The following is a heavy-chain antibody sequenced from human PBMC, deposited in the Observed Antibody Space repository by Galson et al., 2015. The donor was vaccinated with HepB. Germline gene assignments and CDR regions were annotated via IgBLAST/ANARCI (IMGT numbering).Heavy chain of an antibody. Sequence: QSGAEVKKPGESLKISCKGSGYSFTSYWICWVRQMPGKGLEGKGMLYPGGSDTRYSPSFQGQVTISVDKSISAAYLQWSSLKASDTAMYYCSRGIGIGGKYYAAFDIWGQGTMVTVSS. CDR1: GYSFTSYW. V-gene: IGHV5-51*01. CDR3: SRGIGIGGKYYAAFDI. J-gene: IGHJ3*02. D-gene: IGHD1-26*01. CDR2: LYPGGSDT.